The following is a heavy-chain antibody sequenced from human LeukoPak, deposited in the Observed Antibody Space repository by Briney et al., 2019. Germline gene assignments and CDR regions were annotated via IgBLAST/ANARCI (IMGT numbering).Heavy chain of an antibody. CDR1: GYTFTSYG. D-gene: IGHD1-26*01. V-gene: IGHV1-18*01. J-gene: IGHJ5*02. Sequence: ASVKVSCKASGYTFTSYGISWVRQAPGQGLEWMGWISAYNGNTNYAQKLQGRVTMTTDTSTSTAYMELRSLRPDDTAVYYCARVIGHSADKNNWFDLWGQGTLVTVSS. CDR2: ISAYNGNT. CDR3: ARVIGHSADKNNWFDL.